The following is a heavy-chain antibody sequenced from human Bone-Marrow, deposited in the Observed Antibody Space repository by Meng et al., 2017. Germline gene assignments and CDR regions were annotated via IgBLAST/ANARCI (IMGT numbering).Heavy chain of an antibody. CDR2: IDPSGGST. J-gene: IGHJ4*02. Sequence: QVQLVLSGAEGGKPGVSVKVSCKASGYTFTNYYMHWVRQAPGQGRQWMGIIDPSGGSTTYAQDFQGRVTMTRDPSTSTVYMELSSLRSEDTATYYCTRATVSTRGFGYYFDFWGQGTLVTVSS. D-gene: IGHD4-11*01. CDR3: TRATVSTRGFGYYFDF. CDR1: GYTFTNYY. V-gene: IGHV1-46*01.